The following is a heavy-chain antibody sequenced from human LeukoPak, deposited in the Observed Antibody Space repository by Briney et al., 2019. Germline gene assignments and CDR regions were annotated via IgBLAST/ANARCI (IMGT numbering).Heavy chain of an antibody. V-gene: IGHV4-59*01. CDR3: ARVALYGYNYYYYYMDV. CDR1: GGTISSYY. J-gene: IGHJ6*03. Sequence: SETLSLTCTVSGGTISSYYWSWIRQPPGQGLEWIGNIYYSGSTNYNPSLKSRVTISVDTSKNQFSLKLSCVTAADTAVYYCARVALYGYNYYYYYMDVWGKGTTVTVSS. D-gene: IGHD5-18*01. CDR2: IYYSGST.